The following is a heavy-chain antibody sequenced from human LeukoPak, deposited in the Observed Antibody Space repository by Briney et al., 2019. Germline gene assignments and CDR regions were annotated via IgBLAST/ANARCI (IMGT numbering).Heavy chain of an antibody. J-gene: IGHJ4*02. CDR2: ISGSGGST. V-gene: IGHV3-23*01. CDR3: AKDLGDYGDYLGD. CDR1: GFTFSSYA. Sequence: GGSLRLSCAASGFTFSSYAMSRVRQAPGKGLEWVSAISGSGGSTYYADSVKGRFTISRDNSKNTLYLQMNSLRAEDTAVYYCAKDLGDYGDYLGDWGQGTLVTVSS. D-gene: IGHD4-17*01.